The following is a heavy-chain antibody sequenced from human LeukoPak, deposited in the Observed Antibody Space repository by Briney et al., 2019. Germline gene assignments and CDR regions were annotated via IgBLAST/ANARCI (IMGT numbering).Heavy chain of an antibody. CDR2: IYYSGNT. D-gene: IGHD3-10*01. CDR1: GDSISSSNSY. Sequence: PSETLSLTCTVSGDSISSSNSYWGWIRQPPGKGLEWIGSIYYSGNTYYNASLKSRVTISVDTSKNQFSLKLSSVTAADTAVYYCVRDGFSMVRGVIGAFDIWGQGTMVTVSS. J-gene: IGHJ3*02. V-gene: IGHV4-39*07. CDR3: VRDGFSMVRGVIGAFDI.